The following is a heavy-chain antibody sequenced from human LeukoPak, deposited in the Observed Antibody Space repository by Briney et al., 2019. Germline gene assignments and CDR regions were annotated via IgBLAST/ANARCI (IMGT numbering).Heavy chain of an antibody. CDR1: GFIFSSYV. V-gene: IGHV3-23*01. CDR3: TRVGYIDEGIDY. CDR2: FSGSGGST. J-gene: IGHJ4*02. D-gene: IGHD5-24*01. Sequence: GGSLRLSCAASGFIFSSYVMSWVRQAPGKGLEWVSPFSGSGGSTYYADSVKGRFTISRDNAKNSLYLQMNSLRAEDTAIYYCTRVGYIDEGIDYWGQGTLVTVSS.